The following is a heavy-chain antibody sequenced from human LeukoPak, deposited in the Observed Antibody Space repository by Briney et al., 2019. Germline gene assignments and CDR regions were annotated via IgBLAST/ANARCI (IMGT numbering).Heavy chain of an antibody. Sequence: GGSLRLSSAPSRFTLCNYWMSSVREAPGGGLGRGANIKQDGGETYYVDSVKGRFPTSRDNAKNSLSLQMNSLRAEDTAVYYCARQRGSGCLDYWGQGTLVTVSS. J-gene: IGHJ4*02. CDR1: RFTLCNYW. CDR3: ARQRGSGCLDY. CDR2: IKQDGGET. D-gene: IGHD6-19*01. V-gene: IGHV3-7*01.